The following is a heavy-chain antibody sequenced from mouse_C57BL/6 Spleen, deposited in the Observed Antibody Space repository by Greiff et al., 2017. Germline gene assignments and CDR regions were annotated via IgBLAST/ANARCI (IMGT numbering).Heavy chain of an antibody. CDR3: AKVDYSYYCDY. CDR2: ISDGGSYT. J-gene: IGHJ2*01. V-gene: IGHV5-4*03. Sequence: EVMLVESGGGLVKPGGSLKLSCAASGFTFSSYAMSWVRQPPETRLEWVATISDGGSYTYYPDHVKGRFTISRDNAKNNLYRQMSHLKSEDTAMYYCAKVDYSYYCDYWGQGTTLTVSS. CDR1: GFTFSSYA. D-gene: IGHD2-4*01.